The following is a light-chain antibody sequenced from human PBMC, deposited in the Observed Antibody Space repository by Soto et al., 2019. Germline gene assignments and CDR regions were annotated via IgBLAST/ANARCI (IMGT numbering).Light chain of an antibody. Sequence: DIQMTQSPSSLSASVGDRVTITCRASQTISNTLNWYQQRPGKPPNLLIYASSTLQSGAPPRFSGGGSGTEFTLTISSLQPEDFATYYCQQTYSTPITFGLGTRLEMK. V-gene: IGKV1-39*01. CDR1: QTISNT. J-gene: IGKJ5*01. CDR2: ASS. CDR3: QQTYSTPIT.